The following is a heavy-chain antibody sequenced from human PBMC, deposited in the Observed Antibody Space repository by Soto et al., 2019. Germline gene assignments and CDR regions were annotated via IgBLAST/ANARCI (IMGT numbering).Heavy chain of an antibody. CDR2: IYHSGTT. D-gene: IGHD3-22*01. V-gene: IGHV4-31*03. CDR1: GGSISRGGYY. J-gene: IGHJ4*02. Sequence: SETLSLTCTVSGGSISRGGYYWSWIRHHPGKALEWIGYIYHSGTTYYNPSLKSRVTISVDTSKNQFSLKLSSVTAADTAVYYCARGNNWDSSGYYFDNWGQGTLVTVLL. CDR3: ARGNNWDSSGYYFDN.